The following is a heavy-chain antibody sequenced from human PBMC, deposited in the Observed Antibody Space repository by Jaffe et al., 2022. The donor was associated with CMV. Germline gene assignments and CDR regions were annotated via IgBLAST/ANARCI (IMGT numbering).Heavy chain of an antibody. J-gene: IGHJ6*03. Sequence: EVQLVESGGGLVQPGRSLRLSCTASGFTFGDYAMSWVRQAPGKGLEWVGFIRSKAYGGTTEYAASVKGRFTISRDDSKSIAYLQMNSLKTEDTAVYYCTRDDYSNYGEHYYYYMDVWGKGTTVTVSS. V-gene: IGHV3-49*04. CDR3: TRDDYSNYGEHYYYYMDV. CDR2: IRSKAYGGTT. D-gene: IGHD4-4*01. CDR1: GFTFGDYA.